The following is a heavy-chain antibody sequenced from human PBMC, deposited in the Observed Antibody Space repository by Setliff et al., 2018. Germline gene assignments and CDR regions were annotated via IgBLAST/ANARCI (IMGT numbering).Heavy chain of an antibody. CDR3: ARDAGASDGRNAFDI. V-gene: IGHV4-39*07. CDR1: GGSVSDSTYY. Sequence: SETLSLTCTVSGGSVSDSTYYWGWVRQPPGKGLEWIGSIYYSGSTYFNPSFKSRVTMSIDTSNSQFSLKLSSVTAADTAIYYCARDAGASDGRNAFDIWGQGTMVTVSS. J-gene: IGHJ3*02. CDR2: IYYSGST. D-gene: IGHD1-26*01.